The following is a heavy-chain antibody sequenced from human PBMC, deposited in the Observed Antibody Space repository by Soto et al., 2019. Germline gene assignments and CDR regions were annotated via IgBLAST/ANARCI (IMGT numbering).Heavy chain of an antibody. D-gene: IGHD1-26*01. J-gene: IGHJ4*02. Sequence: SETLSLTCAVYGGSFSGYYWSWIRQPPGKGLEWIGEINHSGSTNYNPSLKSRVTISVDTSKNQFSLKLSSVTAAGTAVYYCARDVGATTQYFDYWGQGTLVTVSS. CDR3: ARDVGATTQYFDY. CDR2: INHSGST. V-gene: IGHV4-34*01. CDR1: GGSFSGYY.